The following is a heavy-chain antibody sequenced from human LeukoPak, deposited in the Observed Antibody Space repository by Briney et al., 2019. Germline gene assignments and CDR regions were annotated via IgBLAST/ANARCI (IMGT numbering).Heavy chain of an antibody. Sequence: ASVKVSCKASGYTFTSYGISWVRQAPGQGLEWMGWISAYNGNTNYAQKLQGRVTTTTDTSTSTAYMELRSLRSDDTAVYYCARGAVSSGWWENWFDPWGQGTLVTVSS. J-gene: IGHJ5*02. CDR2: ISAYNGNT. CDR1: GYTFTSYG. CDR3: ARGAVSSGWWENWFDP. D-gene: IGHD6-19*01. V-gene: IGHV1-18*01.